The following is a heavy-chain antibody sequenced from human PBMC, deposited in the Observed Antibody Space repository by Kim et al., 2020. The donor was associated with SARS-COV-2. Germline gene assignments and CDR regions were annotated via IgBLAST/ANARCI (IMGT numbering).Heavy chain of an antibody. D-gene: IGHD3-3*01. V-gene: IGHV3-74*01. Sequence: GGSLRLSCAASGFTLSNYWMHWVRQAPGRGLVWVSRSKGDGSRPTYADSVKGRFTVSGDNAKNTLYLQMNSLRAEDTAVYYCAKSDWIDPRGQGTLVTVS. J-gene: IGHJ5*02. CDR3: AKSDWIDP. CDR2: SKGDGSRP. CDR1: GFTLSNYW.